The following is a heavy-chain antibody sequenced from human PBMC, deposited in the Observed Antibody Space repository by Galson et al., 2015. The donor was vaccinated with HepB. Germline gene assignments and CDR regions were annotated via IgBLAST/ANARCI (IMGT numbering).Heavy chain of an antibody. D-gene: IGHD3-22*01. J-gene: IGHJ4*02. Sequence: SETLSLTCTVSGGSISSYYWSWIRQPPGKGLEWIGYIYYSGSTNYNPSLKSRVTISVDTSKNQFSLKLSSVAAADTAVYYCARESYYDSSGYTDYWGQGTLVTVSS. CDR1: GGSISSYY. CDR3: ARESYYDSSGYTDY. CDR2: IYYSGST. V-gene: IGHV4-59*01.